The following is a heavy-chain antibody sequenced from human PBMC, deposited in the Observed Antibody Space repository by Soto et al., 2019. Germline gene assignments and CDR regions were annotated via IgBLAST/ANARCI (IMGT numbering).Heavy chain of an antibody. J-gene: IGHJ4*02. CDR1: GFTFNNFW. CDR3: ARDIR. V-gene: IGHV3-74*01. CDR2: INSDGTTT. Sequence: EVQLVESGGGLVQPGGSLRLSCAASGFTFNNFWMYWVRQTPEKGLVWVSGINSDGTTTIYADSVKGRFTISRDNAKNTLYLQMNSLTVEDTANYYCARDIRWGQGTLVTVSS.